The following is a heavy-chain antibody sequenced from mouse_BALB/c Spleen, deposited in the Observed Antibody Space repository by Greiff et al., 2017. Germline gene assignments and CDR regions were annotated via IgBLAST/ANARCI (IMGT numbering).Heavy chain of an antibody. V-gene: IGHV5-6-3*01. CDR2: INSNGGST. CDR1: GFTFSSYG. Sequence: EVQGVESGGGLVQPGGSLKLSCAASGFTFSSYGMSWVRQTPDKRLELVATINSNGGSTYYPDSVKGRFTISRDNAKNTLYLQMSSLKSEDTAMYYCARDRGIGYFDYWGQGTTLTVSS. J-gene: IGHJ2*01. CDR3: ARDRGIGYFDY. D-gene: IGHD2-14*01.